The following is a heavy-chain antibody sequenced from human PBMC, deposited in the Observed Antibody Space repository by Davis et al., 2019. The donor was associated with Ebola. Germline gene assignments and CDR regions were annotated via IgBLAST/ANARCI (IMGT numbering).Heavy chain of an antibody. CDR1: GFTFSSYG. D-gene: IGHD3-22*01. V-gene: IGHV3-30*02. Sequence: GESLKISCAASGFTFSSYGMHWVRQAPGKGLEWVAVIWYDGSNKYYADSVKGRFTISRDNSKNTLDLQMNSLRAEDTAVYHCVKALADYYDSSGLFDYWGQGTLVTVSS. J-gene: IGHJ4*02. CDR2: IWYDGSNK. CDR3: VKALADYYDSSGLFDY.